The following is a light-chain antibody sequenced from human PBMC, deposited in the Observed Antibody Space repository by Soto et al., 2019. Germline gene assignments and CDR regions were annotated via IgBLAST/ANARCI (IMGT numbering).Light chain of an antibody. V-gene: IGKV3-20*01. CDR3: QQYDNWPPWT. CDR2: RAS. Sequence: EIVFTESPGILPSPAAETATLSCRASQSASSNYLAWYQQKPGQAPKVLIYRASIRATGIPDRFSGSGSGTDFTLSIIRLEPEDFAVYYCQQYDNWPPWTFGPGTKVDIK. CDR1: QSASSNY. J-gene: IGKJ1*01.